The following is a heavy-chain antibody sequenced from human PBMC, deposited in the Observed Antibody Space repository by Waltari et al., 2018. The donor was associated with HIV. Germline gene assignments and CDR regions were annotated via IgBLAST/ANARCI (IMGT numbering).Heavy chain of an antibody. V-gene: IGHV4-34*01. CDR1: GGSFSGYY. J-gene: IGHJ4*02. D-gene: IGHD1-26*01. CDR3: ARSGGNWSLYYFDY. CDR2: INHSGSP. Sequence: QVQLQQWGAGLLKPSETLSLTCAVYGGSFSGYYWSWIRQPPGKGLEWIGEINHSGSPNYSPSLKSRVTISVDTSKNQFSLKLGSGTAADTAVYYCARSGGNWSLYYFDYWGQGTLVTVSS.